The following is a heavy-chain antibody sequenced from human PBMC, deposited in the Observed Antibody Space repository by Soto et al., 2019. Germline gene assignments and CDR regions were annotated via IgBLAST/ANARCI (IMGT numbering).Heavy chain of an antibody. Sequence: ASVKFSFQASVYTLTSYGISWLRQAPGQGLEWMGWIIAYNGNTNYAQKFQGRVTMTEDTSTDTAYIELSSLRSDDTAVYYCATRRLRYGDLYGMDVWGQGTTVTVSS. CDR3: ATRRLRYGDLYGMDV. J-gene: IGHJ6*02. CDR2: IIAYNGNT. V-gene: IGHV1-18*01. D-gene: IGHD4-17*01. CDR1: VYTLTSYG.